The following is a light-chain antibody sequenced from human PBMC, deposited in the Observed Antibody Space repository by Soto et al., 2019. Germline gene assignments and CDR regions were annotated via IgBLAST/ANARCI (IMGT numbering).Light chain of an antibody. V-gene: IGKV3-15*01. CDR2: GAY. Sequence: IEFTQCPGTVSLVAMKRADESRVASQSVGSNYLAWYQQRPGQAHRLIISGAYTSATGIPARFSGRGSGQEFSIPISSLQSEDFLVYYCQSYNNWTRTLGPGTKVDIK. J-gene: IGKJ1*01. CDR3: QSYNNWTRT. CDR1: QSVGSN.